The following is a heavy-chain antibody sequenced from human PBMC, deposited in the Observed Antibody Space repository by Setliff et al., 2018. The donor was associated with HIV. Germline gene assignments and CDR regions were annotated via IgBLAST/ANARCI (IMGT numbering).Heavy chain of an antibody. D-gene: IGHD5-18*01. V-gene: IGHV4-59*11. Sequence: LSLTCTVSGASIRSQYWSWIRKPPGKGLEWIGYISYSGSTNYNPSLESRVAMSVDTSKQFSLEVSSVTAADTAVYYCARTRGYSYGTLAGFDYWGRGSLVTV. CDR1: GASIRSQY. J-gene: IGHJ4*01. CDR2: ISYSGST. CDR3: ARTRGYSYGTLAGFDY.